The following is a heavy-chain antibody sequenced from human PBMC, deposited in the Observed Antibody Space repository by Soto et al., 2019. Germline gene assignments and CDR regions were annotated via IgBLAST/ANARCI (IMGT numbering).Heavy chain of an antibody. CDR3: ARGGVSTRTFDY. Sequence: PGEPLKIPCKGSGYNFAGYWIAWVRQMPGKGLELMGIIYPSDSDTRYRPSFQGQVTISADKSISSAYLQWSSLRASDTAMYYCARGGVSTRTFDYWGQGTPVTVSS. V-gene: IGHV5-51*01. J-gene: IGHJ4*02. D-gene: IGHD3-3*01. CDR1: GYNFAGYW. CDR2: IYPSDSDT.